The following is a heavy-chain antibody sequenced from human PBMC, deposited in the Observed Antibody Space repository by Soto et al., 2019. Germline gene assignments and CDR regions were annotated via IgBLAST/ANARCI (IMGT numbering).Heavy chain of an antibody. J-gene: IGHJ3*02. CDR2: IYYSGST. CDR1: GGSISSSSYY. Sequence: ETLSLTCTVSGGSISSSSYYWGWIRQPPGKGLEWIGSIYYSGSTYYNPSLKSRVTISVDTSKNQFSLKLSSVTAADTAVYYCARHVRPPPTFVVVVAAASVNDAFDIWGQGTMVTVSS. V-gene: IGHV4-39*01. D-gene: IGHD2-15*01. CDR3: ARHVRPPPTFVVVVAAASVNDAFDI.